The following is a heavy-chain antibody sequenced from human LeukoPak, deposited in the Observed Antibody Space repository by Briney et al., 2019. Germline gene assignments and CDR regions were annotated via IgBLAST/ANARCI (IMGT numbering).Heavy chain of an antibody. CDR1: GFTFSSYA. J-gene: IGHJ4*02. V-gene: IGHV3-23*01. D-gene: IGHD4-17*01. Sequence: GGSLRLSCAASGFTFSSYAMSWVRQAPGKGLEWVSAISGSGGSTYYADSVKGRFTISRDNSKNTLYLQMNSLRAEDTAVYYCAKGPLRDYGDYGASFDYWGQGTLVTVSS. CDR3: AKGPLRDYGDYGASFDY. CDR2: ISGSGGST.